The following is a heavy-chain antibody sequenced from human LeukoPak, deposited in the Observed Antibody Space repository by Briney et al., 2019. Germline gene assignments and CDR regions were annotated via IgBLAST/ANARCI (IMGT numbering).Heavy chain of an antibody. J-gene: IGHJ4*02. CDR3: ARDSAGNDY. V-gene: IGHV3-7*01. Sequence: GGSLRLSCAASGFTFSSYAMSWVRQAPGKGLEWVANIKQDGSEKYYIDSVKGRFTISRDNAKNSLYLQMNSLRAEDTAMYYCARDSAGNDYWGQGTLVTVSS. CDR2: IKQDGSEK. CDR1: GFTFSSYA. D-gene: IGHD6-13*01.